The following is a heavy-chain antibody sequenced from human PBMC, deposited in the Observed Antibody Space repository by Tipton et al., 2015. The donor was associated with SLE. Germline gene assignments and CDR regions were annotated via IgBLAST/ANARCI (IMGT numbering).Heavy chain of an antibody. CDR1: GFTFSNNG. V-gene: IGHV3-30*02. D-gene: IGHD3-16*01. CDR3: ARDMSSDRDNWWGEFDY. J-gene: IGHJ4*02. CDR2: IWYDGSNK. Sequence: SLRLSCAASGFTFSNNGMHWVRQAPGKGLEWAAFIWYDGSNKYYADSVKGRFTISRDNSKNTLYLQMNSLRAEDTAVYYCARDMSSDRDNWWGEFDYWGQGTLVTVSS.